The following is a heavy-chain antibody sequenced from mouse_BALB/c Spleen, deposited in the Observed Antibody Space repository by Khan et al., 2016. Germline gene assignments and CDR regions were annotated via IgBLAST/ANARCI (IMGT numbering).Heavy chain of an antibody. Sequence: EVQLQESGPGLVKPSQSLSLTCTVTGYSITSDYAWNWIRQFPGDKLEWMGYISYSGSTSYNPSLKSRISITRDTSKNQFFLQLNSVTTEDTATYYCAREDEDYVDYWGQGTTLTVSS. J-gene: IGHJ2*01. CDR1: GYSITSDYA. V-gene: IGHV3-2*02. CDR2: ISYSGST. CDR3: AREDEDYVDY.